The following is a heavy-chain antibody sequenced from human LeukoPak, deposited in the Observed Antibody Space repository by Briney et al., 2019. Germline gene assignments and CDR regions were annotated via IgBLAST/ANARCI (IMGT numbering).Heavy chain of an antibody. CDR3: ARHLVAAAGTRWYYYYYMDV. V-gene: IGHV5-51*01. J-gene: IGHJ6*03. CDR1: GYSFTSYW. CDR2: IYPGDSDT. D-gene: IGHD6-13*01. Sequence: GESLQISCKGSGYSFTSYWIGWVRQLPGKGLEWMGIIYPGDSDTRYSPSFQGQVTISADKSISTAYLQWSSLKASDTAMYYCARHLVAAAGTRWYYYYYMDVWGKGTTVTVSS.